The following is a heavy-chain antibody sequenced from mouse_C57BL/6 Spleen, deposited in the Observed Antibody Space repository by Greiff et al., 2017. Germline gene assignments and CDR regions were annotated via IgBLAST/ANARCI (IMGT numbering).Heavy chain of an antibody. CDR3: ARQGITTVYFDY. CDR1: GFTFSDYY. J-gene: IGHJ2*01. CDR2: ISNGGGST. Sequence: EVMLVESGGGLVQPGGSLKLSCAASGFTFSDYYMYWVRQTPAKRLEWVAYISNGGGSTYYPDTVQGRFTISRDNAKNTLYLQMSRLKSEDTAMYYCARQGITTVYFDYWGQGTTLTVSS. D-gene: IGHD1-1*01. V-gene: IGHV5-12*01.